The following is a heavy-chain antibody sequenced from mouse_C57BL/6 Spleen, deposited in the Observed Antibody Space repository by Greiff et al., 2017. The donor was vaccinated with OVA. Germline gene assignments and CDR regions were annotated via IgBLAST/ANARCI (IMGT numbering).Heavy chain of an antibody. Sequence: DVMLVESEGGLVQPGSSMKLSCTASGFTFSDYYMAWVRQVPEKGLEWVANINYDGSSTYYLDSLKSRFIISRDNAKNILYLQMSSLKSEDTATYYCAREGYYYGSSYVDYAMDYWGQGTSVTVSS. CDR1: GFTFSDYY. CDR2: INYDGSST. CDR3: AREGYYYGSSYVDYAMDY. D-gene: IGHD1-1*01. J-gene: IGHJ4*01. V-gene: IGHV5-16*01.